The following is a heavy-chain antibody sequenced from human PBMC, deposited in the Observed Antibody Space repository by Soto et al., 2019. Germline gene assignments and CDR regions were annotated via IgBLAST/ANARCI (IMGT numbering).Heavy chain of an antibody. D-gene: IGHD5-12*01. Sequence: EVQVVESGGGLVQPGGSLRLSCAASGFTFSSFWMSWVRQAPGKGLEWVANIKQDGSEKYYVDSVKGRFTISRDNTKNSLYLQMNSLRADDTAVYYCTRCRGYSGYYFDYWGQGTLVTVSS. CDR2: IKQDGSEK. J-gene: IGHJ4*02. CDR3: TRCRGYSGYYFDY. CDR1: GFTFSSFW. V-gene: IGHV3-7*03.